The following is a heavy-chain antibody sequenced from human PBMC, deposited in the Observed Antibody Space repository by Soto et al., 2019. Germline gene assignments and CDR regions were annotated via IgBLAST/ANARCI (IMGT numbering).Heavy chain of an antibody. D-gene: IGHD2-21*01. CDR2: IKQDGSER. J-gene: IGHJ5*02. Sequence: GGSLRLSCAASGFTFSNYWMSWVRQAPGKGLEWVANIKQDGSERNYVDSVKGRFTISRDNAENSLYLQMNSLRAEDTAVYYCASARHIGPWGQGTLVTVSS. CDR3: ASARHIGP. CDR1: GFTFSNYW. V-gene: IGHV3-7*01.